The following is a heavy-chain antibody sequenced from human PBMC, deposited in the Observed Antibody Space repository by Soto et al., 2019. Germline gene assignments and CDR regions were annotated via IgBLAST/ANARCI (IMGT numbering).Heavy chain of an antibody. CDR3: AKDLRGSSGWYGYYYYGMDV. J-gene: IGHJ6*02. V-gene: IGHV3-30*18. Sequence: QVQLVESGGGVVQPGRSLRLSCAASGFTFSSYGMHWVRQAPGKGLEWVAVISYDGSNKYYADSVKGRFTISRDNSKNTLYLQMNSLRAEDTAVYYCAKDLRGSSGWYGYYYYGMDVWGQGTTVTVSS. CDR1: GFTFSSYG. D-gene: IGHD6-19*01. CDR2: ISYDGSNK.